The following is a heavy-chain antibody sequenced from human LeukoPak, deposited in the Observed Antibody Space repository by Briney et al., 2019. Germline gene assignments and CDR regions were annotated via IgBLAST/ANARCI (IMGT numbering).Heavy chain of an antibody. V-gene: IGHV4-39*01. CDR3: ARVQRWELLSAAYYFDY. Sequence: SETLSLTCTVSGGSISSSSYYWGWIPQPPGKGLEWIGSIYYSGSTYYNPSLKSRGTISVDTSKNQFSLNLCSVTAADTAVYYCARVQRWELLSAAYYFDYWGQGTLVTVSS. CDR1: GGSISSSSYY. CDR2: IYYSGST. D-gene: IGHD1-26*01. J-gene: IGHJ4*02.